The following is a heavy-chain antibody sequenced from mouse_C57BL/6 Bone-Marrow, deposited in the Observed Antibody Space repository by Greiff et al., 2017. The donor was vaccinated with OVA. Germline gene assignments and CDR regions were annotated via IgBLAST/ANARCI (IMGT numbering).Heavy chain of an antibody. CDR1: GYSITSGYY. CDR2: ISYDGSN. J-gene: IGHJ1*03. Sequence: EVQLMESGPGLVKPSQSLSLTCSVTGYSITSGYYCNWNRQFPGNKLECMGYISYDGSNNYNPALKNQITITRDTSKNQFFLKFNSVTTEDTATYYCAGDLLWVRRPYWYFDVWGTGTTVTVSS. V-gene: IGHV3-6*01. D-gene: IGHD2-2*01. CDR3: AGDLLWVRRPYWYFDV.